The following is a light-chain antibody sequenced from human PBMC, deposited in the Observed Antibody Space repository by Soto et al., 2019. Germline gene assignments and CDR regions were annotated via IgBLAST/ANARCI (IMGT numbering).Light chain of an antibody. CDR3: QQRSTWPFT. Sequence: VLTQSPATLSLSPGERATLSCRASQSISSYLAWYQQKPDQAPRLLIYDASNRATGIPARFSGSGSGTDFTLTISSLEPEDFAVYYCQQRSTWPFTFGPGTKVDIK. J-gene: IGKJ3*01. CDR2: DAS. V-gene: IGKV3-11*01. CDR1: QSISSY.